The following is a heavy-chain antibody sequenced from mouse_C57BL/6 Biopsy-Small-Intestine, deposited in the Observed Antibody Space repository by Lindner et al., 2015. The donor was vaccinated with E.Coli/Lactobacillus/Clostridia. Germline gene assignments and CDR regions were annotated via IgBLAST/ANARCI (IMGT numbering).Heavy chain of an antibody. CDR1: GYAFTNYL. D-gene: IGHD2-1*01. V-gene: IGHV1-54*01. CDR2: INPGSGGT. J-gene: IGHJ2*01. CDR3: ARSGDYGNYFDY. Sequence: VQLQESGAELVRPGTSVKVSCKASGYAFTNYLIEWVKQRPGQGLEWIGVINPGSGGTNYNEKFKGKATLTADKSSSTAYMQLSSLTSEDSAVYFCARSGDYGNYFDYWGQGTTLTVSS.